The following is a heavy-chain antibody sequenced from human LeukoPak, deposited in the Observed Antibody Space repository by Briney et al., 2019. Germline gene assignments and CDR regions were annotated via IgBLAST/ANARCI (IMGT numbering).Heavy chain of an antibody. J-gene: IGHJ4*02. CDR2: INPNSGGT. CDR3: ASGVNDYGDFYFDY. CDR1: GYTFTGYY. V-gene: IGHV1-2*02. D-gene: IGHD4-17*01. Sequence: GASVKVSCKASGYTFTGYYMHWVRQAPGQGLEWMGWINPNSGGTNYALKFQGRVTMTRDTSITTAYMELSRLRSDDMAVYYCASGVNDYGDFYFDYWGQGTLVTVSS.